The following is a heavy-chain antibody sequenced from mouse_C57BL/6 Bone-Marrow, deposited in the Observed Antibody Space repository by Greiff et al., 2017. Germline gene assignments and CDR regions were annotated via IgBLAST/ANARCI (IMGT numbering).Heavy chain of an antibody. CDR1: GYAFSSYW. V-gene: IGHV1-80*01. D-gene: IGHD1-1*01. CDR3: ARGAVVPRWDY. J-gene: IGHJ4*01. CDR2: IYPGDGDT. Sequence: VQLQQSGAELVKPGASVKISCKASGYAFSSYWMNWVKQRPGKGLEWIGQIYPGDGDTNYNGKFKGKATLTADKSSSTAYMQLSSLTSEDAAVYFCARGAVVPRWDYWGQGTSVTVSS.